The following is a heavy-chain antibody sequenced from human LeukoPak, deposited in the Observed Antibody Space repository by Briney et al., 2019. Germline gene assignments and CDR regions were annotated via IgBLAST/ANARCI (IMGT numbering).Heavy chain of an antibody. CDR1: GYSFTSYW. J-gene: IGHJ5*02. Sequence: GESLKISCKGSGYSFTSYWIGWVRQMPGKGLEWMGIIYPGDSDTRYSPSFQGQVTISADKSISTAYLQWSSLKASDTAVYYCASVVVPAAIQGWFDPWGQGTLVTVSS. CDR3: ASVVVPAAIQGWFDP. CDR2: IYPGDSDT. V-gene: IGHV5-51*01. D-gene: IGHD2-2*01.